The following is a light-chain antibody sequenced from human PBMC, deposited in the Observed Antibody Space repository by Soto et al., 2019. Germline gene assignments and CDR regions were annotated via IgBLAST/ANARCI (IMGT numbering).Light chain of an antibody. J-gene: IGLJ3*02. CDR1: SSDVGAYNL. V-gene: IGLV2-14*02. Sequence: QSVLTQPASVSGSPGQSITISCTGTSSDVGAYNLVSWYQQHPGKAPKLLIYDVSNRPSGVCNRFSGSKSANTASLTISGLQAEDEAFYYCSSYTNTSTLVFGGGTKLTVL. CDR3: SSYTNTSTLV. CDR2: DVS.